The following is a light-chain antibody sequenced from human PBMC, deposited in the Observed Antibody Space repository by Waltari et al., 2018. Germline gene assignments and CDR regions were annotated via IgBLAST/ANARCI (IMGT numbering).Light chain of an antibody. CDR1: QSVAKY. CDR3: QKYVNLPAT. V-gene: IGKV3-20*01. CDR2: HAS. Sequence: EIVLTQSPGSLSLSPGERATLSCKASQSVAKYLAWYQQKPGQAPRLLIYHASIRATGSPDRCSGSGYGTDFSLTISRLEPEDFAVYCCQKYVNLPATFGQGTTVEV. J-gene: IGKJ1*01.